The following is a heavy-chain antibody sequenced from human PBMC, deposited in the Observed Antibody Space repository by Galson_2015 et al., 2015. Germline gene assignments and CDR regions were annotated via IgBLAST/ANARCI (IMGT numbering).Heavy chain of an antibody. CDR2: INPSGGNT. Sequence: SVKVSCKASGNTFPNYYIHWLRQAPGQGLEWMGAINPSGGNTIYAQKFQGRVTMTRDTSTSVVYMELSSQTSEDAAVYYCATGRPCSGGTCYGLDVWGQGTTVTVSS. D-gene: IGHD2-15*01. J-gene: IGHJ6*02. CDR1: GNTFPNYY. CDR3: ATGRPCSGGTCYGLDV. V-gene: IGHV1-46*01.